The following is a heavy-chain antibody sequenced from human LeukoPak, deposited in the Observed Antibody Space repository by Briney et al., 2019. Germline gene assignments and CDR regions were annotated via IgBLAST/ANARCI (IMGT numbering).Heavy chain of an antibody. J-gene: IGHJ5*02. CDR2: IYYSGST. CDR3: ARKAPKKAWFDP. Sequence: SESLSLTRTVSGGSISSSSYYWGWIRQPPGKGLEWFGSIYYSGSTYYNPSLKSRVTISVDTSKNQFSLKLSSVTAADTAVYYCARKAPKKAWFDPWGQGTLVTVSS. V-gene: IGHV4-39*01. CDR1: GGSISSSSYY.